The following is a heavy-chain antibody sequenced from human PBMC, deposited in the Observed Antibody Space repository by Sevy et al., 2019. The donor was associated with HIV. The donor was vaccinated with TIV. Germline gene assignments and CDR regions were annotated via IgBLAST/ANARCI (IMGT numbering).Heavy chain of an antibody. CDR3: ARGGNGDFWSYEYYYYGMDV. Sequence: ASVKVSCAAFGYTFTTYDINWVRQAPGQGLEWMGWMSPNTGATGFAQKFQGRVTLTRNKSITTAYMELSSLTYEDTAIYYCARGGNGDFWSYEYYYYGMDVWGQGTTVTVCS. CDR1: GYTFTTYD. J-gene: IGHJ6*02. CDR2: MSPNTGAT. D-gene: IGHD3-3*01. V-gene: IGHV1-8*01.